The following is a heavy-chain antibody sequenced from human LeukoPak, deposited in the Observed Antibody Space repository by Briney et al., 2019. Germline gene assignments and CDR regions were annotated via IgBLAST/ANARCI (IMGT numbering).Heavy chain of an antibody. V-gene: IGHV4-30-4*01. CDR3: ARGSSSSYWFDP. J-gene: IGHJ5*02. CDR1: GGSISSGDYY. D-gene: IGHD3-22*01. CDR2: IYYSGST. Sequence: SETLSLTCTVSGGSISSGDYYWSWIRQPPGKGLEWIGYIYYSGSTYYNPSLKSRVTISVDTSKNQFSLKLSSVTAADTAVYYCARGSSSSYWFDPWGQGILVTVSS.